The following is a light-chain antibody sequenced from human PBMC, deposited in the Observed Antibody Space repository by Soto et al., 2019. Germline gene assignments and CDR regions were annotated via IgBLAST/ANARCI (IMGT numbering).Light chain of an antibody. CDR2: GIS. Sequence: DIHMTRSPSSLSASVGDIFTITCRASQTINSFLHWYQKKQGKAPKLLIYGISSLESGVPSRLSGSGSGTDLTLTINSMKNEDFETYYCQQSSTNTRTFGHGTRLEIK. J-gene: IGKJ5*01. CDR1: QTINSF. CDR3: QQSSTNTRT. V-gene: IGKV1-39*01.